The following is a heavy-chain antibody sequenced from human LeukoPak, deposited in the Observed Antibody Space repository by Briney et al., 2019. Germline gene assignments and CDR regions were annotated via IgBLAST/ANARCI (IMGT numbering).Heavy chain of an antibody. CDR2: IYTSGST. CDR3: ARDRRVTPTAAGYFDY. V-gene: IGHV4-61*02. D-gene: IGHD6-13*01. Sequence: SQTLSLTCTVSGGFISSGDYYWSWIRQPAGKGLEWIGRIYTSGSTTYHPSLKSRVTISVDTSKNQFSLNLSSVTAADTAVYYCARDRRVTPTAAGYFDYWGQGTLVTVSS. CDR1: GGFISSGDYY. J-gene: IGHJ4*02.